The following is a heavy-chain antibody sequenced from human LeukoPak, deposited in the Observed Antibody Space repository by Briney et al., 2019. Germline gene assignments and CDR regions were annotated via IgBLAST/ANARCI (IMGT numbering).Heavy chain of an antibody. CDR3: ALMDSSSWSYYFDY. CDR2: FDPEDGET. V-gene: IGHV1-24*01. Sequence: ASVKVSCKVSGYTFTDYYMHWVRQAPGKGLEWMGGFDPEDGETIYAQKFQGRVTMTEDTSTDTAYMELSSLRSEDTAVYYCALMDSSSWSYYFDYWGQGTLVTVSS. D-gene: IGHD6-13*01. J-gene: IGHJ4*02. CDR1: GYTFTDYY.